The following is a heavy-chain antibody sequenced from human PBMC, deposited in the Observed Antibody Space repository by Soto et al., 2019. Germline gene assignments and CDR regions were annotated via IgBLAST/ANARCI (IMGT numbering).Heavy chain of an antibody. J-gene: IGHJ4*02. Sequence: QVQLVQSGAEVKKPGSSGKVSCKASGGTFSSYASNWVRQAPGQGLEWMGEIIPIFGTANYAQKFQGRVTITADESTSTAYMELSSLRSEDTAVYYCARDGVRHSGGIDYWGQGTLVTVSS. V-gene: IGHV1-69*01. D-gene: IGHD2-8*01. CDR2: IIPIFGTA. CDR1: GGTFSSYA. CDR3: ARDGVRHSGGIDY.